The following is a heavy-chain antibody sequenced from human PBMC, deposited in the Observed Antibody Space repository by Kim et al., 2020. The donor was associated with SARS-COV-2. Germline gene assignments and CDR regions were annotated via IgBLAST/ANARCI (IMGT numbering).Heavy chain of an antibody. CDR3: ARQIRVAIFGVVGVDY. CDR1: GDSISNSNYY. Sequence: SETLSLTCSVSGDSISNSNYYWGWIRQPPGMGLEWIGTIYHGGSTYYNPSLKSRVTISVDTSNNQFSLKLRSVSAADTAVYYCARQIRVAIFGVVGVDY. J-gene: IGHJ4*01. CDR2: IYHGGST. V-gene: IGHV4-39*01. D-gene: IGHD3-3*01.